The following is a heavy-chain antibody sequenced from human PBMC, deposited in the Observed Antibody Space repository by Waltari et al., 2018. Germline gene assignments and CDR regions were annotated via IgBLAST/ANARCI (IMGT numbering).Heavy chain of an antibody. J-gene: IGHJ3*02. CDR1: GGFIGSYY. V-gene: IGHV4-4*08. D-gene: IGHD3-16*02. CDR3: VREYDHVWGTYRYAFDI. Sequence: QVQLQESGPGLVKTSDTLSLTCSVSGGFIGSYYWNWIRQSPGKGLEWIGHIKNNEKTNDNPSLRSRVTMSLDTSKNQFSLNLRSVTAADTAVYFCVREYDHVWGTYRYAFDIWGQGTMVLVSS. CDR2: IKNNEKT.